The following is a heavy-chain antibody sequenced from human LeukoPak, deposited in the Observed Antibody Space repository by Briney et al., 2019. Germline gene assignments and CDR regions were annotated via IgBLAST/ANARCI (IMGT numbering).Heavy chain of an antibody. CDR1: GFTVSSNY. Sequence: PGGSLRLSCAASGFTVSSNYMSWVRQAPGKGLEWVSVIYSGGSTSYADSVKGRFTISRDNSKNTLYLQMNRLRAEDTAVYYCARDQPGSYGDYFDYWGQGTLVTVSS. V-gene: IGHV3-53*01. CDR3: ARDQPGSYGDYFDY. CDR2: IYSGGST. J-gene: IGHJ4*02. D-gene: IGHD3-10*01.